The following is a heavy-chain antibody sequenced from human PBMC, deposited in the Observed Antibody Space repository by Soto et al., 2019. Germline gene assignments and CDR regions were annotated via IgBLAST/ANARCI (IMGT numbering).Heavy chain of an antibody. CDR1: GYTFTSYY. CDR2: INPSGGST. J-gene: IGHJ6*03. CDR3: AREPYSSSVYYYYYMDV. V-gene: IGHV1-46*03. Sequence: QVQLVQSGAEVKKPGASVKVSCKASGYTFTSYYMHWVRQAPGQGLEWMGIINPSGGSTSYAQKFQGRVTMTRDTSTSTVYMELSSLRSEDTAVNYCAREPYSSSVYYYYYMDVWGKGTTVTVSS. D-gene: IGHD6-6*01.